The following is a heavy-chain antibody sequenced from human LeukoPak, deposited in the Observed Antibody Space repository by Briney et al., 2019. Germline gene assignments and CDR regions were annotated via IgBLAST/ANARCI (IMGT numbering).Heavy chain of an antibody. D-gene: IGHD2-15*01. CDR1: GFTLSSYW. CDR3: ARMGTMGAASYNSYYYYMDV. Sequence: PRGSLRLSCGGSGFTLSSYWMTWVRQAPGKGLEWVANRKEDGSERHYVDSVKGRFTISRDNAENSLYLQMNSLRAEDTAVYYCARMGTMGAASYNSYYYYMDVWGKGTTVTVSS. V-gene: IGHV3-7*01. J-gene: IGHJ6*03. CDR2: RKEDGSER.